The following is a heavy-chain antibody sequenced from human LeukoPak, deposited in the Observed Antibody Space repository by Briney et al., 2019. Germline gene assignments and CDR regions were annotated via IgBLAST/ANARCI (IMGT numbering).Heavy chain of an antibody. CDR3: AKRPDYGDNGNYFDF. D-gene: IGHD4-23*01. J-gene: IGHJ4*02. CDR1: GFTFRNFA. CDR2: ISGSGGST. V-gene: IGHV3-23*01. Sequence: PGGSLRLSCAASGFTFRNFAMSWVRQAPGKGLEWVSLISGSGGSTYYADSVRGRFTISRDNSKSTLSLQMNSLRAEDTAVYYCAKRPDYGDNGNYFDFWGQGTLVTVSS.